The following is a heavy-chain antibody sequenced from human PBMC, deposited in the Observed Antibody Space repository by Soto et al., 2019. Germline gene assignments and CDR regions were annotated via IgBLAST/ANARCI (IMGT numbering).Heavy chain of an antibody. CDR1: GGSISSYY. Sequence: SQTLSLTCTVSGGSISSYYWSWIRQPPGKGLEWIGYIYYSGSTNYNPSLKSRVTISVDTSKNQFSLKLSSVTAADTAVYYCARGGYDMDYYYMDVWGKGTTVTXSS. V-gene: IGHV4-59*08. CDR3: ARGGYDMDYYYMDV. CDR2: IYYSGST. D-gene: IGHD3-22*01. J-gene: IGHJ6*03.